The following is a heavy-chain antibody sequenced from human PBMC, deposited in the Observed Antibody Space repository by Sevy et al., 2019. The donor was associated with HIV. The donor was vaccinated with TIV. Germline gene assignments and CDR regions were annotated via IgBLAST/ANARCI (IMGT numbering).Heavy chain of an antibody. CDR3: AKYWGSGWIILRGLDY. D-gene: IGHD6-19*01. V-gene: IGHV3-33*06. Sequence: GGSLRLSCAASGFTFSSYGMHWVRQAPGKGLERVAVIWYDGSNKYYADSVKGRFTISRDNSKNTLYLQMNSLRAEDTAVYYCAKYWGSGWIILRGLDYWGQGTLVTVSS. CDR1: GFTFSSYG. J-gene: IGHJ4*02. CDR2: IWYDGSNK.